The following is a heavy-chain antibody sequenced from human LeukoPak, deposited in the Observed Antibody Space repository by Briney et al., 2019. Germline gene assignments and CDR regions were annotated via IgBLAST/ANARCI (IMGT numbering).Heavy chain of an antibody. D-gene: IGHD5-18*01. J-gene: IGHJ4*02. CDR2: IASGFQI. V-gene: IGHV3-13*01. Sequence: GGSLRLSCTASGFTLGSHDMHWVRQTTGEGLQWVAAIASGFQIFYAGSVKGRFTVSREDAKKSLYLQMNSLRAGDTAVYYCVREARGYHYTYFDYWGQGTLVTVSS. CDR1: GFTLGSHD. CDR3: VREARGYHYTYFDY.